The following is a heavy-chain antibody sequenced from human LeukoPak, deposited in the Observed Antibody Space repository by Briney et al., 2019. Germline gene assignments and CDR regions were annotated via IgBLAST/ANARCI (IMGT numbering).Heavy chain of an antibody. CDR2: IYFSGTP. Sequence: SETLSLTCTVSRGSIRTADYYWAWVRQPPGEGLEWLGSIYFSGTPYFSPSLKSRVAVSIDTSKNQFSLKVTSVNASDTAVYFCARTSSWYAGAWFDSWGQGTLVTVSS. CDR1: RGSIRTADYY. CDR3: ARTSSWYAGAWFDS. V-gene: IGHV4-39*01. J-gene: IGHJ5*01. D-gene: IGHD6-13*01.